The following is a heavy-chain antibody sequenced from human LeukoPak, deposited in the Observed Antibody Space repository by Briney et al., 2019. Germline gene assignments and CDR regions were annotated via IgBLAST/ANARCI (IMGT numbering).Heavy chain of an antibody. V-gene: IGHV3-74*03. CDR3: AREPIPRIAAAGTVFDY. J-gene: IGHJ4*02. Sequence: PGGSLRLSCAASGLTLSNYWMHWVRQAPGKGLVWVSRMNYDGSSTTYADSVKGRFTISRDNAKNSLYLQMNSLRAEDTAVYYCAREPIPRIAAAGTVFDYWGQGTLVTVSS. CDR1: GLTLSNYW. D-gene: IGHD6-13*01. CDR2: MNYDGSST.